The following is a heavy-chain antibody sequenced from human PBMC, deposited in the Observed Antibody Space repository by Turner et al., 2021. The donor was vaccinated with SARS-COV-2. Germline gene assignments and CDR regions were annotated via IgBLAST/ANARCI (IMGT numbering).Heavy chain of an antibody. CDR2: IYCGGT. CDR3: ARITYYYDSEESFDL. D-gene: IGHD3-22*01. V-gene: IGHV4-39*01. J-gene: IGHJ4*03. Sequence: QLQLQESGPGLVKPSETLSLTCTVSGGSISSSSYYWGWIRQPPGKGLEWRGSIYCGGTNYYPPPKSRLVITAVTTTNKQSPLLLSFVTAEDAVEYYAARITYYYDSEESFDLWGQGTLVTVSS. CDR1: GGSISSSSYY.